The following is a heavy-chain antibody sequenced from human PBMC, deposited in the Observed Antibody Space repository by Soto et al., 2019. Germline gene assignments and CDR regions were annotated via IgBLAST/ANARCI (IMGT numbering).Heavy chain of an antibody. CDR1: GGSISSSSYY. V-gene: IGHV4-39*01. Sequence: SETLSLTCTVSGGSISSSSYYWGWIRHPPGKGLEWIGSIYYSGSTYCNPSLKSRVTISVDTSKNQFSLKLSSVTAADTAVYYCAGPTGTYCSGGSCYSHMDVWGKGTTVTVSS. D-gene: IGHD2-15*01. CDR2: IYYSGST. J-gene: IGHJ6*03. CDR3: AGPTGTYCSGGSCYSHMDV.